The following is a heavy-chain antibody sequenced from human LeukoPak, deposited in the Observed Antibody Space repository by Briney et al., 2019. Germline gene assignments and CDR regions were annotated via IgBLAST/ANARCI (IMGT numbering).Heavy chain of an antibody. V-gene: IGHV1-69*13. J-gene: IGHJ6*02. Sequence: SVKVSCKASGGTFSSYAISWVRQATGQGLEWMGGIIPIFGTANYAQKFQGRATITADESTSTAYMELSSLRSEDTAVYYCARKYDYGDYGYYYYGMDVWGQGTTVTVSS. CDR1: GGTFSSYA. CDR2: IIPIFGTA. CDR3: ARKYDYGDYGYYYYGMDV. D-gene: IGHD4-17*01.